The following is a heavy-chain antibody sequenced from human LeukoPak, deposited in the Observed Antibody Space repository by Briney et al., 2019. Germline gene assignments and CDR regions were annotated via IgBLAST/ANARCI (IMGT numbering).Heavy chain of an antibody. CDR2: IRYDGSNK. J-gene: IGHJ4*02. V-gene: IGHV3-30*02. CDR1: GFTFSSYG. Sequence: GGSLRLSCAASGFTFSSYGMHWVRQAPGKGLEWVAFIRYDGSNKYYADSVKGRFTISRDNSKNTLFLQMNSLRAEDTAVYYCVKDRIWGEDYFDYWGQGTLVTVSS. CDR3: VKDRIWGEDYFDY. D-gene: IGHD3-16*01.